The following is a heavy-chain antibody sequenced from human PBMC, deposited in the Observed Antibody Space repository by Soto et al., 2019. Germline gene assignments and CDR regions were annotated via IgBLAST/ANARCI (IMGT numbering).Heavy chain of an antibody. CDR2: IRSKANSYAT. Sequence: GGSLRLSCAASGFTFSGSAMHWVRQASGKGLEWVGRIRSKANSYATAYAASVKGRFTISRDDSKNTAYLQMNSLKTEDTAVYYCTSLEVWWLHPLYYGMDVWGQGTTVTVSS. J-gene: IGHJ6*02. CDR3: TSLEVWWLHPLYYGMDV. D-gene: IGHD5-12*01. V-gene: IGHV3-73*01. CDR1: GFTFSGSA.